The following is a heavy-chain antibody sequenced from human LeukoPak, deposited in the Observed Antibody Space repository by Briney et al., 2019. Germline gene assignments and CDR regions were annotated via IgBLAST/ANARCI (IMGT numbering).Heavy chain of an antibody. CDR3: ARSDSIGSVDY. CDR1: GFTLSR. V-gene: IGHV3-7*01. D-gene: IGHD2-21*01. CDR2: RDRDGCEK. J-gene: IGHJ4*02. Sequence: GGSLRLSCAASGFTLSRMSWVRQAPGKGRVWVANRDRDGCEKYYVDSVKGRFTIYRDNTENSLSLQMNNLRAEDTAVYYGARSDSIGSVDYWGQGTLITVSS.